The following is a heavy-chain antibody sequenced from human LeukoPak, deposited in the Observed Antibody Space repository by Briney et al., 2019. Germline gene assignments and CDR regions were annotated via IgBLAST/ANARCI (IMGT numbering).Heavy chain of an antibody. D-gene: IGHD1-26*01. CDR3: ARGVGATHFDY. V-gene: IGHV3-7*04. Sequence: GGSLRLSCAASGFTFSSYWVSWVRQAPGKGLERVAIIKQDGTEKYYVDSVKGRFTISRDNAKNSLYLQMSSLRAEDTAVYYCARGVGATHFDYWGQGTLVTVSS. J-gene: IGHJ4*02. CDR1: GFTFSSYW. CDR2: IKQDGTEK.